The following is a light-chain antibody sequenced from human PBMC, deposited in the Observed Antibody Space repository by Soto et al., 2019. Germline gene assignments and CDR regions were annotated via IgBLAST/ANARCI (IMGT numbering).Light chain of an antibody. J-gene: IGKJ4*01. V-gene: IGKV3-20*01. Sequence: EIVLTQSPGTLSLSPGERATLSCRASPSINNNYLAWYQQKPGQAPRLLIYGASSRVTVTPDSCSGSGSGTDFTLTIIRLEPAEVAVYYCQQYVGSLALTFGGGTKVEIK. CDR2: GAS. CDR3: QQYVGSLALT. CDR1: PSINNNY.